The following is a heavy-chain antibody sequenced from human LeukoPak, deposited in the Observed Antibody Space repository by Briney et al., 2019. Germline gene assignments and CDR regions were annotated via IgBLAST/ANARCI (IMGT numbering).Heavy chain of an antibody. CDR1: GFTFSSYA. D-gene: IGHD6-19*01. V-gene: IGHV3-23*01. Sequence: GGSLRLSCAASGFTFSSYAMSWVRQAPGKGLEWVSAISGSGGSTYYADSVKGRFTISRDNSKNTLYLQMNSLRAEDTAVYYCATPPPGRSSGPRGYYFDYWGQGTLVTVSS. J-gene: IGHJ4*02. CDR3: ATPPPGRSSGPRGYYFDY. CDR2: ISGSGGST.